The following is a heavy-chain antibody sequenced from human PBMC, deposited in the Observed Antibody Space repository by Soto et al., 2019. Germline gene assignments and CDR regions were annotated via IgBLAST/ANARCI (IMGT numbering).Heavy chain of an antibody. CDR3: ARGRRSLVPAAANWFDP. Sequence: PSETLSLTCAVYGGSFSGYYWSWIRQPPGKGLEWIGEINHSGSTNYNPSLKSRVTISVDTSKNQFSLKLSSVTAADTAVYYCARGRRSLVPAAANWFDPWGQGTLVTVSS. D-gene: IGHD2-2*01. CDR2: INHSGST. V-gene: IGHV4-34*01. J-gene: IGHJ5*02. CDR1: GGSFSGYY.